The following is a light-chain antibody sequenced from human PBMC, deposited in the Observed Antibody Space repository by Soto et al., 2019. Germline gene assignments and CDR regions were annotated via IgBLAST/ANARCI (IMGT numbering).Light chain of an antibody. CDR1: QSVSSSY. Sequence: DIVYAHSPAAVSFSTEESATLPCGASQSVSSSYLAWYQQKPGQAPRLLIYAASSRATGIPDRFSGGGSGTDFTLTISRLEPEDFAVYYCQQCGSSPWTFGQGTKVDIK. J-gene: IGKJ1*01. CDR2: AAS. CDR3: QQCGSSPWT. V-gene: IGKV3-20*01.